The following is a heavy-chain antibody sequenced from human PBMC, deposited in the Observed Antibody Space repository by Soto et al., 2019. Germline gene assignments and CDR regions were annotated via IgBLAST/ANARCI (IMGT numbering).Heavy chain of an antibody. CDR1: AGSITTDY. V-gene: IGHV4-59*01. CDR2: ISSSGIP. CDR3: ARQGFGATHGLVDV. D-gene: IGHD3-10*01. Sequence: SSETLSLTCNVSAGSITTDYWSWFRQAPGRGLQWIGYISSSGIPVYTPSLKSRLSISVDPSKNHFSLALTSVTAADTATYYCARQGFGATHGLVDVWGQGTMVT. J-gene: IGHJ6*02.